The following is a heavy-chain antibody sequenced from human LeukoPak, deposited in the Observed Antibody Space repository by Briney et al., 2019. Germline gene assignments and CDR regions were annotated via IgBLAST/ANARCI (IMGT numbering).Heavy chain of an antibody. CDR1: GYTFTSYY. CDR2: INPSGGST. Sequence: ASVKVSCKASGYTFTSYYMHWVRQAPGQGLEWMGIINPSGGSTSYAQKFQGRVTMTRDTSMSTVYMELSSLRSEDTAVYYCARDGNYDFWSGDTTGLYYYYMDVWGKGTTVTVSS. J-gene: IGHJ6*03. CDR3: ARDGNYDFWSGDTTGLYYYYMDV. D-gene: IGHD3-3*01. V-gene: IGHV1-46*01.